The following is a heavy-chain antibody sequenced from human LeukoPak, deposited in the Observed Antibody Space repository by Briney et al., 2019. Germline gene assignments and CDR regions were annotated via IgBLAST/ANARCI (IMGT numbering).Heavy chain of an antibody. V-gene: IGHV3-48*04. J-gene: IGHJ3*02. CDR1: GFTFSSYS. CDR2: ISSSSSTI. CDR3: ARHRTTVTLDAFDI. D-gene: IGHD4-17*01. Sequence: GGSLRLSCAASGFTFSSYSMNWVRQAPGKGLEWVSYISSSSSTIYYADSVKGRFTFSRDNAKNSLYLQMNSLRAEDTALYHCARHRTTVTLDAFDIWGQGKMVTVSS.